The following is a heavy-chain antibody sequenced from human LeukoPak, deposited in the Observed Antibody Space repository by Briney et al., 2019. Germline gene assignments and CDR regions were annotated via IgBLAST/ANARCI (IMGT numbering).Heavy chain of an antibody. CDR2: IYYSGST. J-gene: IGHJ1*01. CDR1: GGSISSYY. CDR3: ASCSGGSCYSPLYFQH. D-gene: IGHD2-15*01. V-gene: IGHV4-59*08. Sequence: SETLSLTCTVSGGSISSYYWSWIRQPPGKGLEWIGYIYYSGSTNYNPSLKSRVTISVDTSKNQFSLKLSSVTAADTAVYYCASCSGGSCYSPLYFQHWGQGTLVTVSS.